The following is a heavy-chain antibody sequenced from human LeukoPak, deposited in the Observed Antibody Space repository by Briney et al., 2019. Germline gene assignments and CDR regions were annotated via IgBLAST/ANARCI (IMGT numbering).Heavy chain of an antibody. CDR3: AREIYVVREIVIPSYCDY. CDR2: IYNSGRT. CDR1: GGSISSGGYY. D-gene: IGHD3-10*01. Sequence: SQTLSLTCTVSGGSISSGGYYWSWIRQHPGKGLEWFGYIYNSGRTYYNPPLKSRVTISVDTSKNQFSLKLSSVTAADTAVYYCAREIYVVREIVIPSYCDYWGQGTLVTVSS. J-gene: IGHJ4*02. V-gene: IGHV4-31*03.